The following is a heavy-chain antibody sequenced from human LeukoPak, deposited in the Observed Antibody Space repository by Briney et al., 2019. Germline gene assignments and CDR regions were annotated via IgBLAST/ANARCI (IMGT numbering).Heavy chain of an antibody. CDR1: GFSVSSYY. J-gene: IGHJ4*02. Sequence: GGSLRLSCSASGFSVSSYYMTWVRHSPGKTLEWVSVTYSAGTTYYADSVKGRFTITRDNSKNTLYLQMNSLRAEDTAVYYCARGAGERYFDYWGQGTLVTVSS. CDR3: ARGAGERYFDY. D-gene: IGHD3-10*01. CDR2: TYSAGTT. V-gene: IGHV3-66*01.